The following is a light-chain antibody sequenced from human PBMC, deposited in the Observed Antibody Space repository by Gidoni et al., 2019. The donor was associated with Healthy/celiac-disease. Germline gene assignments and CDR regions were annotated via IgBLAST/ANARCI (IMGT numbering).Light chain of an antibody. J-gene: IGLJ2*01. Sequence: NFMLTQPHSVSVPPGKTVTIPCTRSSCSIASTYVQWYQQRPGSAPTTVIYEDNQRPSGVPDRFSGSIDSSSNSASLTISGLKTEDEADYYCQSYDSSNHVVFGGGTKLTVL. CDR1: SCSIASTY. CDR2: EDN. CDR3: QSYDSSNHVV. V-gene: IGLV6-57*04.